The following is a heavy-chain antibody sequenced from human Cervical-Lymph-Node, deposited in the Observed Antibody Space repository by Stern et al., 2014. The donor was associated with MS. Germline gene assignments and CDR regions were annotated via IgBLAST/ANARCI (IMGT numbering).Heavy chain of an antibody. D-gene: IGHD2-8*02. CDR1: GYTFTGYY. CDR2: INPNSGST. V-gene: IGHV1-2*02. J-gene: IGHJ4*02. Sequence: QMQLVQSGADVKKPGASVKVSCKASGYTFTGYYMHWVRQAPGQGLEWMGWINPNSGSTDYAQNFKGRVTMTRDTSINTAYMELSRLRSDDTALYYCARSLVVVPRIDYWGQGTLVTVSS. CDR3: ARSLVVVPRIDY.